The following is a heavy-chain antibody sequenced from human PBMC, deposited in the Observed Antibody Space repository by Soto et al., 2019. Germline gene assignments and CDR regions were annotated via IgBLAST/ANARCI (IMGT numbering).Heavy chain of an antibody. J-gene: IGHJ6*02. CDR2: ISGYNGDT. V-gene: IGHV1-18*04. D-gene: IGHD3-3*01. CDR3: ARASLTIFGAPYGMDV. CDR1: GYPFTRYS. Sequence: GASVKVSCKASGYPFTRYSIRWVRQAPGQGLEWMGWISGYNGDTEYSKNFQGRLTMTIDTSTTTASMELRSLRSDDTAVYYCARASLTIFGAPYGMDVWGQGXSVTVSS.